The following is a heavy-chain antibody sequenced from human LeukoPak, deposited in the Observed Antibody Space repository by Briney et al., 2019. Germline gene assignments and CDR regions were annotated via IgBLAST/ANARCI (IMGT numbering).Heavy chain of an antibody. Sequence: GGSLRLSCSASGFTFSNYAMHWVRQAPGKGLECISTISSTGGSTYYADSVKGRFTISRDNSKNTLYLQMSSLRTEDTAVYYCVRDTSYCSGGRCFATYSFDYWGQGTRVTVSS. V-gene: IGHV3-64D*09. J-gene: IGHJ4*02. CDR3: VRDTSYCSGGRCFATYSFDY. CDR1: GFTFSNYA. CDR2: ISSTGGST. D-gene: IGHD2-15*01.